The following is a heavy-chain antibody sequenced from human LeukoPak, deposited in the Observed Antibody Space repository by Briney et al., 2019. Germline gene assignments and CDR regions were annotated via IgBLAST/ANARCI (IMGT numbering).Heavy chain of an antibody. CDR2: ISSSNSYM. V-gene: IGHV3-21*01. CDR3: AREGARDSSGYYGDAFDI. Sequence: GGSLRLSCAASGFTFSSYSMNWVRQAPGKGLEWVSSISSSNSYMYYADSVKGRFTISRDNAKNSLYLQMNSLRAEDTALYYCAREGARDSSGYYGDAFDIWGQGTMVTVSS. J-gene: IGHJ3*02. D-gene: IGHD3-22*01. CDR1: GFTFSSYS.